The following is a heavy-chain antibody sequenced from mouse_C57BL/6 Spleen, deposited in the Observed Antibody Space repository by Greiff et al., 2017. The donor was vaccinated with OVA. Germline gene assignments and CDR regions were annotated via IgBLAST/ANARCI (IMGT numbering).Heavy chain of an antibody. CDR1: GYAFTNYL. J-gene: IGHJ2*01. CDR3: ARDYGNYSYYFDY. V-gene: IGHV1-54*01. CDR2: INPGSGGT. Sequence: VQLVESGAELVRPGTSVKVSCKASGYAFTNYLIEWVKQRPGQGLEWIGVINPGSGGTNYNEKFKGKATLTADKSSSTAYMQLSSLTSEDSAVYFCARDYGNYSYYFDYWGQGTTLTVSS. D-gene: IGHD2-1*01.